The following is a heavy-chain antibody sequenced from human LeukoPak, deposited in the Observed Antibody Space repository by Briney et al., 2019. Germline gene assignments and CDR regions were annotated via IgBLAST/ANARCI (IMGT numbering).Heavy chain of an antibody. CDR3: ARVGGIVVGPPRYMDV. D-gene: IGHD2-21*01. Sequence: AETLSLTCTASGGSISSYYWSWIRQPPGKGLEWIGYIYYSGSTNYNPSLKSRFTISVDTSNNQFSLKLSSVTAAATAVYYCARVGGIVVGPPRYMDVWGKGTTVTVSS. J-gene: IGHJ6*03. V-gene: IGHV4-59*01. CDR2: IYYSGST. CDR1: GGSISSYY.